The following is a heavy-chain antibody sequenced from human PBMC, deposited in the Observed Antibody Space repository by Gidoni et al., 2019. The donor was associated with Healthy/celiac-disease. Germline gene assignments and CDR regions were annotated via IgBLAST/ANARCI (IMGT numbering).Heavy chain of an antibody. Sequence: QVQLVESGGGVVQPGRSLRLSCAASGFTFSRYAMHWVRQAPGKGLEWVAVISYDGSNKYYADSVKGRFTISRDNSKNTLYLQMNSLRAEDTAVYYCAREQGVGATGGWFDPWGQGTLVTVSS. CDR2: ISYDGSNK. J-gene: IGHJ5*02. V-gene: IGHV3-30-3*01. D-gene: IGHD1-26*01. CDR3: AREQGVGATGGWFDP. CDR1: GFTFSRYA.